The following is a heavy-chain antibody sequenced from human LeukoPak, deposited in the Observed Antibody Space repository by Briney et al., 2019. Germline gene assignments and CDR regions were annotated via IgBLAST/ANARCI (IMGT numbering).Heavy chain of an antibody. V-gene: IGHV4-38-2*02. CDR3: ARGYCSSTSCYTRLMDV. J-gene: IGHJ6*03. Sequence: SETLSLTCTVSGYSLSSGYYWGWIRQPPGKGLEWIGSIYHSGSTYYNPSLKSRVTISVDTSKNQFSLKLSSVTAADTAVYYCARGYCSSTSCYTRLMDVWGKGTTVTVSS. CDR1: GYSLSSGYY. CDR2: IYHSGST. D-gene: IGHD2-2*02.